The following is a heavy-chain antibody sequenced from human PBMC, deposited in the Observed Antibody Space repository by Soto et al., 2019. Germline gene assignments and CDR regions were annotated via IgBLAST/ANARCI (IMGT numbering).Heavy chain of an antibody. J-gene: IGHJ4*02. CDR2: TYHSGNP. CDR1: GDTISTGGYT. Sequence: TLSLTCDVSGDTISTGGYTWAWIRQPPGKALEWIGHTYHSGNPYYNPSLKSRVIISVDRSKNQFSLKVRSVTAADTALYFCARHDNMTLGSQYLDSWGPGTLVTVSS. D-gene: IGHD1-1*01. CDR3: ARHDNMTLGSQYLDS. V-gene: IGHV4-30-2*01.